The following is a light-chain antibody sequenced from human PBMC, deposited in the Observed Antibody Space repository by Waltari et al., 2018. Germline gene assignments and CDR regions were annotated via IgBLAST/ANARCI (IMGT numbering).Light chain of an antibody. V-gene: IGLV2-11*01. Sequence: SALTQPRSVSGSPGPSITISCTGTRSDVGTYNYVSWYQQYPGKAPKLMIYDVTKRPSGVPDRFSGSKSGNTASLTISGLQAEDEADYYCCSYAGRYSVLFGGGTKLTVL. CDR2: DVT. J-gene: IGLJ2*01. CDR3: CSYAGRYSVL. CDR1: RSDVGTYNY.